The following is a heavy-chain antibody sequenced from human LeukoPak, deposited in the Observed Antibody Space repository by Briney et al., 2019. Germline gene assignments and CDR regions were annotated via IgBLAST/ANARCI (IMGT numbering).Heavy chain of an antibody. V-gene: IGHV4-31*03. J-gene: IGHJ4*02. D-gene: IGHD3-10*01. CDR3: ARAGGYFHGSGSYSRPNNYFDY. CDR1: GGSISSGDYY. CDR2: IYYSGTYYSAST. Sequence: PSETLSLTCTVSGGSISSGDYYWSWIRQHPGQGLEWIAYIYYSGTYYSASTYYSPSLKSRVTISVDTSKNQFSLKLSSMTAADTAVYYCARAGGYFHGSGSYSRPNNYFDYWGQGTLVTVSS.